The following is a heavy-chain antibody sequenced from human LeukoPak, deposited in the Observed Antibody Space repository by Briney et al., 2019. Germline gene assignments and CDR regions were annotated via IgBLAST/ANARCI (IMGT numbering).Heavy chain of an antibody. CDR1: GFTVSSNY. J-gene: IGHJ4*02. D-gene: IGHD3-22*01. CDR3: ARTYYYDSSGPD. V-gene: IGHV3-53*01. CDR2: IYSGGST. Sequence: GGSLRLSCAASGFTVSSNYMSWVRQAPGKGLEWVSVIYSGGSTYYAGSVKGRFTISRDNSKNTLYLQMNSLRAEDTAVYYCARTYYYDSSGPDWGQGTLVTVSP.